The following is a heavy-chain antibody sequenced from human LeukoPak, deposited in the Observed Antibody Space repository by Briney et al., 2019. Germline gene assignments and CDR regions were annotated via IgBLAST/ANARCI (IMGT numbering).Heavy chain of an antibody. J-gene: IGHJ3*02. V-gene: IGHV3-7*01. D-gene: IGHD2-15*01. Sequence: GGSLRLSCAASGFTFSSYWMSWVRQAPGKGLEWVANIKQDGSEKYYVDSVKGRFTISRDNAKNSLYLQMNSLGAEDTAVYYCASSSGGSWNDAFDIWGQGTMVTVSS. CDR1: GFTFSSYW. CDR3: ASSSGGSWNDAFDI. CDR2: IKQDGSEK.